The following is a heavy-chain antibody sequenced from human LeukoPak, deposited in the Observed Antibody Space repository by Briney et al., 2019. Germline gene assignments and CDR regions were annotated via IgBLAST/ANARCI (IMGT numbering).Heavy chain of an antibody. D-gene: IGHD6-19*01. CDR1: GNSISSGSYF. J-gene: IGHJ4*02. V-gene: IGHV4-61*02. Sequence: SQTLSLTCTVSGNSISSGSYFWTWIRQPAGKGLEWIGRMYTSGSTKYNPSLKSRVTISVDTSQNQFSLKLSSLAAADTAVYYCARGNSSLFGSGWYPFDYWGQGILVTVSS. CDR2: MYTSGST. CDR3: ARGNSSLFGSGWYPFDY.